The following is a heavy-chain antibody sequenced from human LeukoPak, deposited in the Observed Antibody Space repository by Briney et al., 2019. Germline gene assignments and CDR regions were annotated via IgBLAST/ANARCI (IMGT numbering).Heavy chain of an antibody. CDR3: ARVQQWLVRNLFDY. CDR2: INPNSGGT. Sequence: GASVKVSCKASGYTFTSYGISWVRQAPGQGLEWMGWINPNSGGTNYAQKFQGRVTMTRDTSISTACMELSRLRSDDTAVYYCARVQQWLVRNLFDYWGQGTLVTVSS. J-gene: IGHJ4*02. CDR1: GYTFTSYG. D-gene: IGHD6-19*01. V-gene: IGHV1-2*02.